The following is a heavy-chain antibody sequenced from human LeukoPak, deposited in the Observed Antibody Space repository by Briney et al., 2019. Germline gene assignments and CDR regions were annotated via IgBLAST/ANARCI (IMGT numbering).Heavy chain of an antibody. CDR2: IKHDGSEK. V-gene: IGHV3-7*01. CDR3: AREFGDYGGYFDL. J-gene: IGHJ2*01. D-gene: IGHD4-17*01. CDR1: GFPFSNYW. Sequence: GGSLRLSCVTSGFPFSNYWMSWVRQAPGKGLEWVANIKHDGSEKYYVDSVKGRFTISRDDSKKSLFLHMNSLRADDTAVYFCAREFGDYGGYFDLWGRGTLVTVSS.